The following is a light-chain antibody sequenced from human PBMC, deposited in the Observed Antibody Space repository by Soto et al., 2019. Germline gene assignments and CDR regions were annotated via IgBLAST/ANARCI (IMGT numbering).Light chain of an antibody. J-gene: IGLJ1*01. Sequence: QSVLTQPPSVSAAPGQTVTISCSGSSSNIGSNSVSWYQQLPGTAPKLLIYDNNKRPSGIPDRFSGSKSGTSATLGIAGLQTGDEADYYCGTWDTGLTTGNVFGTGTKLTVL. CDR1: SSNIGSNS. CDR2: DNN. V-gene: IGLV1-51*01. CDR3: GTWDTGLTTGNV.